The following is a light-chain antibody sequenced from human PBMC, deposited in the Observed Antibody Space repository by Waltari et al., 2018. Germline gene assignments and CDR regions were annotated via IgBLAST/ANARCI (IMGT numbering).Light chain of an antibody. V-gene: IGKV1-39*01. CDR3: QQSYTFPRT. CDR2: AAS. J-gene: IGKJ1*01. Sequence: DIQMTQSPSSLSASVGDRVTITCRASQSISNFSNWYQQKPGKAPKLLIYAASNLESAVPSRFSCSGSGTDFTLTITTLQPEDFATYYCQQSYTFPRTFGQGTKVEI. CDR1: QSISNF.